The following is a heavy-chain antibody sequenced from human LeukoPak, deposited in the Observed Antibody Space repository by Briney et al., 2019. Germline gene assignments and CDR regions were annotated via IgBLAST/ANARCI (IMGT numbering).Heavy chain of an antibody. J-gene: IGHJ3*02. D-gene: IGHD6-19*01. CDR1: GFTFSSYA. Sequence: GGSLRLSCAASGFTFSSYAMHWVRQAPGKGLEYVSAISSNGGSTYYANSVKGRFTISRDNSKNTLYLQMNSLRAEDTAVYYCAKVTVAGYADDAFDIWGQGTMVTVSS. CDR3: AKVTVAGYADDAFDI. CDR2: ISSNGGST. V-gene: IGHV3-64*01.